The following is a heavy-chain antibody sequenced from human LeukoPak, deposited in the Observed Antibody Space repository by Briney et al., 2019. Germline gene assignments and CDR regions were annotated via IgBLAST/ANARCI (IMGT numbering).Heavy chain of an antibody. Sequence: PSQTLSLTCTVSGGSISSGDYYWSWIRQPPGKGLEWIGYIYYSGSTYYNPSLKSRVTISVDTYKNQFSLKLSSVTAADTAVYYCAREATRATIRGFDYWGQGTLVTVSS. CDR3: AREATRATIRGFDY. J-gene: IGHJ4*02. CDR1: GGSISSGDYY. CDR2: IYYSGST. D-gene: IGHD5-12*01. V-gene: IGHV4-30-4*01.